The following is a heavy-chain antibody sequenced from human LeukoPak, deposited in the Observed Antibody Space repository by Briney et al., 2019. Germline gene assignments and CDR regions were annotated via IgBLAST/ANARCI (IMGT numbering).Heavy chain of an antibody. CDR3: ARYRHLGY. D-gene: IGHD2-2*02. CDR2: ITTSDGNT. Sequence: GGSLRLSCAASGFTFSSYTMSWVRQAPGKGLEWVSTITTSDGNTYYADSVKGRFTVSRDNGKNSLYLQMNSLRAEDTAVYYCARYRHLGYWGQGTLVTVSS. J-gene: IGHJ4*02. CDR1: GFTFSSYT. V-gene: IGHV3-23*01.